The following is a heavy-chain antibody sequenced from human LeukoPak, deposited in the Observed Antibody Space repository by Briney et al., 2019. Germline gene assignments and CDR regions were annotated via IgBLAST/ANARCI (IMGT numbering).Heavy chain of an antibody. CDR1: GGSIGLYY. CDR3: ARHQHAGREHYYGMDV. D-gene: IGHD1-26*01. J-gene: IGHJ6*02. Sequence: SETLSLTCTVSGGSIGLYYWAWIRQPPGKGLEWIGYIFHTGSTNYIPSLKSRLTISVDTSRNQFSLRLSSVTAADTAVYYCARHQHAGREHYYGMDVWGQGTTVSVSS. V-gene: IGHV4-59*08. CDR2: IFHTGST.